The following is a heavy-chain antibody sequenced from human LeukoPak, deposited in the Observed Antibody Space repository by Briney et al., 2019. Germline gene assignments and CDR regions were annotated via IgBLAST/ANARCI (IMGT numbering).Heavy chain of an antibody. J-gene: IGHJ6*02. CDR1: GGSFSGYY. V-gene: IGHV4-34*01. D-gene: IGHD3-10*01. Sequence: SETLSLTCAVYGGSFSGYYWSWIRQPPGKGLEWIGEINHSGSTNYNPSLKSRVTISVDTSKNQFSLQLNSVTPEDTAVYYCARASYYGSGSYFHYGMDVWGQGTTVTVSS. CDR3: ARASYYGSGSYFHYGMDV. CDR2: INHSGST.